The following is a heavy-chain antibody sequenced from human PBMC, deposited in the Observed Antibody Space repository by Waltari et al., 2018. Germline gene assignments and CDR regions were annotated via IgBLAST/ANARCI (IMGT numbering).Heavy chain of an antibody. CDR1: GFTFRTLG. Sequence: EVQLLESGGGLVQPGGSLRLSCAASGFTFRTLGMTWVRQAPGKGLEWVSAISGSGGGTYYADSVRGRFTISRDNSKNTVFLQMNSLRAEDTAVYYCAKDNGWLRGFDLDHWGQGTLVTVSS. D-gene: IGHD5-12*01. J-gene: IGHJ4*02. V-gene: IGHV3-23*01. CDR2: ISGSGGGT. CDR3: AKDNGWLRGFDLDH.